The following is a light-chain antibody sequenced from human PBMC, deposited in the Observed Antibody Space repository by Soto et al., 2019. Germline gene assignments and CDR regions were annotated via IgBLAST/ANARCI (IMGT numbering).Light chain of an antibody. CDR1: TSDVGGYNF. Sequence: QSALTQPPSASGSPGQSVTISCTGTTSDVGGYNFVSWYQQHPGKAPNLMIYDVNKRPSGVPDRFSGSKSGNTASLTVSGLQAEEEADYYCSSYAGSNVLVFGGGTKVTVL. J-gene: IGLJ2*01. V-gene: IGLV2-8*01. CDR2: DVN. CDR3: SSYAGSNVLV.